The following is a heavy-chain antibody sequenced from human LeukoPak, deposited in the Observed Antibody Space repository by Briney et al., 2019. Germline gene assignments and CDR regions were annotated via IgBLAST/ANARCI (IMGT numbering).Heavy chain of an antibody. Sequence: GGSLRLSCAASGFTFSSYSMNWVRQAPGKGLEWVSYISSSSSTIYYADSVKGRFTISRDNAKNSLFLQMNSLRAEDTAVYYCARVLHKRNYDSSIYYGYWGQGTLVTVSS. J-gene: IGHJ4*02. CDR1: GFTFSSYS. CDR2: ISSSSSTI. CDR3: ARVLHKRNYDSSIYYGY. V-gene: IGHV3-48*01. D-gene: IGHD3-22*01.